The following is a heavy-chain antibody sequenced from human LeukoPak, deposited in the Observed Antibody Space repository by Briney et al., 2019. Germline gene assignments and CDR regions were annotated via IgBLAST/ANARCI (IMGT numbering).Heavy chain of an antibody. J-gene: IGHJ4*02. D-gene: IGHD2-15*01. CDR1: GGSIRSGSYY. V-gene: IGHV4-61*02. CDR2: IYTSGST. CDR3: RGRFDDFDY. Sequence: SQTLSLTCTVSGGSIRSGSYYWSWVRQPAGKGLEWIGRIYTSGSTNYNPSLKSRVTISVDKSKNQFSLKLSSVTAADTAVYYCRGRFDDFDYWGQGTLVTVSS.